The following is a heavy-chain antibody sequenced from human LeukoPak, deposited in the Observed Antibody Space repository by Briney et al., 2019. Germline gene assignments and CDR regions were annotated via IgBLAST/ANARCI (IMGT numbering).Heavy chain of an antibody. D-gene: IGHD1-26*01. CDR2: IYYSGST. CDR1: GGSISSSSYY. Sequence: SETLSLTCTVSGGSISSSSYYWGWIRQPPGKGLEWIGSIYYSGSTYYNPSLKSRVTISVDTSKNQFSLKLSSVTAADTAVYYCARVKRGSNAFDIWGQGTMVTVSS. J-gene: IGHJ3*02. V-gene: IGHV4-39*07. CDR3: ARVKRGSNAFDI.